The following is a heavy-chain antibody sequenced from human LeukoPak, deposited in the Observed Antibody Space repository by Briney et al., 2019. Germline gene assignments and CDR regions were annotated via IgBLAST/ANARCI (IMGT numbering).Heavy chain of an antibody. Sequence: PGGSLRLSCAASGFTFSNAWMSWVRQAPGKGLEWVGRIKSKTDGGATDYAAPVKGRFTISRDDSKNTLYLQMNSLKTEDTAVYYCTTEYQLSSYYFDHWGQGTLVTVSS. V-gene: IGHV3-15*01. D-gene: IGHD2-2*01. J-gene: IGHJ4*02. CDR2: IKSKTDGGAT. CDR3: TTEYQLSSYYFDH. CDR1: GFTFSNAW.